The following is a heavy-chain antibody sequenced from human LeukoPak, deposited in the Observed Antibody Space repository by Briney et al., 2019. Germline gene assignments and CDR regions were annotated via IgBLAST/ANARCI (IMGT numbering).Heavy chain of an antibody. D-gene: IGHD6-6*01. Sequence: GGSLRLSCVASGFTLTNYYMNWVGQAPGKGLEWVSSISSSSSEMHYVDSVQGRFTISRDNAKNSLYLQMNSLRGEDTAVYYCAAQYSSSSAFDHWGQGIPVTVSS. CDR2: ISSSSSEM. CDR3: AAQYSSSSAFDH. J-gene: IGHJ4*02. CDR1: GFTLTNYY. V-gene: IGHV3-21*01.